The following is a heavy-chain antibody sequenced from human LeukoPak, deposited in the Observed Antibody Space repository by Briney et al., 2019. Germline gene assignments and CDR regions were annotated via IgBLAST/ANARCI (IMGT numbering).Heavy chain of an antibody. Sequence: SETLSLTCTVSGGSISTYYGNWIRQAPGKGLEWLGYIYYSGSTNYNPSLKSRVTISVDTSKNQFSLKLSSVTAADTAVYYCARDLTYSGSTDRDDAFDIWGQGTMVTVSS. J-gene: IGHJ3*02. CDR3: ARDLTYSGSTDRDDAFDI. CDR2: IYYSGST. D-gene: IGHD1-26*01. CDR1: GGSISTYY. V-gene: IGHV4-59*01.